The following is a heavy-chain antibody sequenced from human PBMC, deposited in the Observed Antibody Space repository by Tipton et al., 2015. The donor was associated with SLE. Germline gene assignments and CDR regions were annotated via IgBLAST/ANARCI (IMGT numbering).Heavy chain of an antibody. CDR2: ISSSSSYI. V-gene: IGHV3-21*03. Sequence: SLRLSCAASGFTFSSYSMNWVRQAPGKGLEWVSSISSSSSYIYYADSVKGRFTISRDNAKNSLYLQMNSLRAEDTAVYYCARERRGGGDLNDAFGIWGQGTMVTVSS. D-gene: IGHD2-21*01. J-gene: IGHJ3*02. CDR1: GFTFSSYS. CDR3: ARERRGGGDLNDAFGI.